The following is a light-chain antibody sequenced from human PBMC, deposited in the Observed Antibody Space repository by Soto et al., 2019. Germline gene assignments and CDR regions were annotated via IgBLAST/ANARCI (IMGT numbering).Light chain of an antibody. CDR1: SSDVGDYNY. Sequence: QSALTQPRSVSGSPGQSVTISCTGTSSDVGDYNYVSWYQQYSGKAPKVVISDVSRRPSGVPERFSGSKSGNTASLTISGLQAEDEADYYCWSYAGSYTWVFGGGTKLTVL. V-gene: IGLV2-11*01. J-gene: IGLJ3*02. CDR3: WSYAGSYTWV. CDR2: DVS.